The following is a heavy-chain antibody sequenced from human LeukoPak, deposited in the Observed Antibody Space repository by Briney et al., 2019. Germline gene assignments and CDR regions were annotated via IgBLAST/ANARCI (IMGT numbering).Heavy chain of an antibody. Sequence: PGGSLRLSCAASGFTFSSYWMHWVRQAPGKGLAWVSRINSDGSSTSYADSVKGRFTISRDNAKNTLYLQMNSLRAEDTAVYYCARDTGYCSGGSQCDYFDYWGQGTLVTVSS. D-gene: IGHD2-15*01. CDR1: GFTFSSYW. J-gene: IGHJ4*02. CDR2: INSDGSST. CDR3: ARDTGYCSGGSQCDYFDY. V-gene: IGHV3-74*01.